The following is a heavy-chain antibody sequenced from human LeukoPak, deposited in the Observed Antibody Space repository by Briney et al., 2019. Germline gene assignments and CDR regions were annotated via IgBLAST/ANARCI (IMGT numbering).Heavy chain of an antibody. V-gene: IGHV1-2*02. J-gene: IGHJ4*02. D-gene: IGHD2-2*01. CDR2: INPNDGDT. CDR3: ARANFLYCSSSTCLFDY. CDR1: GYTFTDYY. Sequence: GASVKVSCKASGYTFTDYYMHWVRQAPGQGVEWMGWINPNDGDTNYAQKFQGGVTMTRDTSISPAHMEVSRLRSDATAVYYCARANFLYCSSSTCLFDYWGQGTLVTVSS.